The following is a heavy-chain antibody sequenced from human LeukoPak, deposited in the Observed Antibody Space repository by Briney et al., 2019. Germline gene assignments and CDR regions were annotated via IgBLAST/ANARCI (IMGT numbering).Heavy chain of an antibody. J-gene: IGHJ6*03. CDR3: ARCGAYYDFWSGSPYYYYYMDV. CDR1: GYSISSGYY. CDR2: IYHSGST. Sequence: SETLSLTCTVSGYSISSGYYWGWIRQPPGRGLEWIGSIYHSGSTYYNPSLKSRVTISVDTSKNQFSLKLSSVTAADTAVYYCARCGAYYDFWSGSPYYYYYMDVWGKGTTVTVSS. V-gene: IGHV4-38-2*02. D-gene: IGHD3-3*01.